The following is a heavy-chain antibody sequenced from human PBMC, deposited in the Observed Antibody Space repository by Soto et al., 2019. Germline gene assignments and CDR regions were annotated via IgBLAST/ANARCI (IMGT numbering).Heavy chain of an antibody. CDR3: ARHYYDSSGYKGDAFDI. D-gene: IGHD3-22*01. CDR1: GGSISSYY. Sequence: SETLSLTCTVSGGSISSYYWSWIRQPPGKGLEWIGYIYYSGSTNYNPSLKSRVTISVDTSKNQFSLKLSSVTAADTAVYYCARHYYDSSGYKGDAFDIWGQGTMVTV. V-gene: IGHV4-59*01. CDR2: IYYSGST. J-gene: IGHJ3*02.